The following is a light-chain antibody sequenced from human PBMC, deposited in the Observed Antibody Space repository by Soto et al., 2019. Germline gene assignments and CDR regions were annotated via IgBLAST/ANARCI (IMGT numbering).Light chain of an antibody. Sequence: QSVLTQPPSVSAAPGQRVTISCTGSSSNIGAGYDVHWYQHLPGTAPKLLIYGNSNRPSGVPDRFSGSKSGTSASLAITGLQAEDEADYSCQSYDSSVSKVVFGGGTKLTVL. CDR1: SSNIGAGYD. V-gene: IGLV1-40*01. CDR3: QSYDSSVSKVV. J-gene: IGLJ2*01. CDR2: GNS.